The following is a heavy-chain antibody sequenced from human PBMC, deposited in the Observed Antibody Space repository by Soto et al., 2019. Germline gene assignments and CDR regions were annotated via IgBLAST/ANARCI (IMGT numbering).Heavy chain of an antibody. CDR1: GFPFSSYA. CDR3: AKGNVCCGDCCSNLHY. J-gene: IGHJ4*02. V-gene: IGHV3-23*01. D-gene: IGHD2-21*01. Sequence: EVQLLESGGGLVQPGGSLRLSCAASGFPFSSYAMSWVRQAPGRGLEWVSAISGGGGSTYYADSVKGRFTISRENSNNTLYLQMNSLRAEDTAVYYCAKGNVCCGDCCSNLHYWGQGTLVTVSS. CDR2: ISGGGGST.